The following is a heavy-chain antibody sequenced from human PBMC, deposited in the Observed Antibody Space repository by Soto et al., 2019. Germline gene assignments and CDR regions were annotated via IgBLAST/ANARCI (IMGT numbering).Heavy chain of an antibody. V-gene: IGHV4-30-2*01. J-gene: IGHJ6*02. D-gene: IGHD4-17*01. CDR2: IYHSGTT. CDR3: ARAHYGDYGYGMDV. CDR1: GGSISSGGYS. Sequence: QLQLQESGSGLVKPSQTLSLTCAVSGGSISSGGYSWSWIRQPPGKGLEWIGYIYHSGTTYYNPSLTSRVTISVDRSKTQSSLKLSSVTAADTAVYYCARAHYGDYGYGMDVWGQGTTVTVSS.